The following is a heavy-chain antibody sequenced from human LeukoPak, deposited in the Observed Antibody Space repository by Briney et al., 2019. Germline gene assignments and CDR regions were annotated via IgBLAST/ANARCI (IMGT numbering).Heavy chain of an antibody. D-gene: IGHD2-21*02. J-gene: IGHJ3*02. Sequence: SETLSLTCTVSGGSISSYYWNWIRQPAGKGLEWIGRIYTSGSTNYNPSLKSRVTMSLDTSKNQFSLKLSSVTAADTAVYYCARLPGGDSSSVVAFDIWGQGTMVNVSS. CDR2: IYTSGST. CDR1: GGSISSYY. V-gene: IGHV4-4*07. CDR3: ARLPGGDSSSVVAFDI.